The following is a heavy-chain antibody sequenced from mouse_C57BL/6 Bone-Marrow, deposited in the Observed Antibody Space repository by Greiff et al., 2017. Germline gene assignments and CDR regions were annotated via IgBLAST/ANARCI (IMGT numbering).Heavy chain of an antibody. J-gene: IGHJ2*01. D-gene: IGHD2-1*01. CDR2: IDPSDSYT. Sequence: VQLQQPGAELVMPGASVKLSCKASGYTFTSYWMYWVKQSPGQGLEWIGEIDPSDSYTNYNQKFKGKFTLTVDKSYSTAYMQRSSLKSEDSAVYYCARGGGNYGFDYWGQGTTLTVSS. CDR3: ARGGGNYGFDY. V-gene: IGHV1-69*01. CDR1: GYTFTSYW.